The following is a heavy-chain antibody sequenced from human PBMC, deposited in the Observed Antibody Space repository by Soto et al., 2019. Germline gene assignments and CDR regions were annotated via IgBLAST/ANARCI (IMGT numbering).Heavy chain of an antibody. D-gene: IGHD6-19*01. Sequence: QVQLVESGGGVVQPGRSLRLSCAASGFTFSSYGMHWVRQAPGKGLEWVAVISYDGSNKYYADSVKGRFTISRDNSKNTLYLQMNSLRAEDTAVYYCAKDQNRYSIGWYYFDYWGQGTLVTVSS. CDR2: ISYDGSNK. V-gene: IGHV3-30*18. CDR3: AKDQNRYSIGWYYFDY. J-gene: IGHJ4*02. CDR1: GFTFSSYG.